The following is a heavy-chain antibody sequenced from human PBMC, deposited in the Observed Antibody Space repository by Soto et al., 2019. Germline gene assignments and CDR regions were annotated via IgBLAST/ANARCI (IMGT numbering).Heavy chain of an antibody. CDR3: ARGTQGRTTIFGVVIIGVLFYMDV. D-gene: IGHD3-3*01. CDR2: ISSSSSYI. Sequence: GGSLRLSCAASGFTFSSYSMNWVRQAPGKGLEWVSSISSSSSYIYYADSVKGRFTISRDNAKNSLYLQMNSLRAEDTAVYYCARGTQGRTTIFGVVIIGVLFYMDVWGKGTTVTVSS. V-gene: IGHV3-21*01. CDR1: GFTFSSYS. J-gene: IGHJ6*03.